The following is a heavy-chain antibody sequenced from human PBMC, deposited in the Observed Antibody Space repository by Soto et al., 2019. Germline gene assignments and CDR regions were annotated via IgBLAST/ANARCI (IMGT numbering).Heavy chain of an antibody. V-gene: IGHV3-33*08. CDR2: ISCDGSLK. CDR1: GLTFSHYG. Sequence: PGGSLRLSCVASGLTFSHYGMHWVRQVPGKGLEWVAVISCDGSLKFYEDSVKGRFTISRDNAKNSLYLQMNSLRDGDTVVYYCARVTWGVSDYYDSSGLLGGWGMDVWGQGTTVTVSS. CDR3: ARVTWGVSDYYDSSGLLGGWGMDV. J-gene: IGHJ6*02. D-gene: IGHD3-22*01.